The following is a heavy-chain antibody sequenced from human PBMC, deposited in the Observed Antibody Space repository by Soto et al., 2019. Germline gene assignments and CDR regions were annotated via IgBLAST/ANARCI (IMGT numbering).Heavy chain of an antibody. V-gene: IGHV4-39*01. Sequence: SETLSLTCTVSGGSISSSSYYWGWIRQPPGKGLEWIGSIYYSGSTYYNPSLKSRVTISVDTSKNQFSPKLSSVTAADTAVYYFARLTYYYDSSGYYRTYYFDYWGQGTLVTVSS. CDR2: IYYSGST. J-gene: IGHJ4*02. CDR1: GGSISSSSYY. D-gene: IGHD3-22*01. CDR3: ARLTYYYDSSGYYRTYYFDY.